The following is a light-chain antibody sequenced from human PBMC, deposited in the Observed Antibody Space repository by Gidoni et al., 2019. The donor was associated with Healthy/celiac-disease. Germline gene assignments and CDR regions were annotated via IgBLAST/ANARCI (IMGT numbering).Light chain of an antibody. CDR2: AAS. J-gene: IGKJ1*01. V-gene: IGKV1-39*01. CDR1: QSISSY. CDR3: QQSYSTPWT. Sequence: DIQITQSPSSLSASVGDRVTITCRASQSISSYLNWYQQKPGKAPKLLIYAASSLQSGVPSRFSGSGPGTDFTLTISSLQPEDFATYYCQQSYSTPWTFGQGTKVEIK.